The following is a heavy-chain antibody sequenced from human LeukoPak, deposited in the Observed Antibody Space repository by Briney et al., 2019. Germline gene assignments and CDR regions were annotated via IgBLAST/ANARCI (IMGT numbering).Heavy chain of an antibody. Sequence: SGTLSLTCTVSGGSISSGGYYWSWIRQPPGKGLEWIGYIYHSGSTYYNPSLKSRVTISVDRSKNQFSLKLSSVTAADTAVYYCARAYSSSSDFDYWGQGTLVTVSS. CDR2: IYHSGST. V-gene: IGHV4-30-2*01. J-gene: IGHJ4*02. D-gene: IGHD6-6*01. CDR3: ARAYSSSSDFDY. CDR1: GGSISSGGYY.